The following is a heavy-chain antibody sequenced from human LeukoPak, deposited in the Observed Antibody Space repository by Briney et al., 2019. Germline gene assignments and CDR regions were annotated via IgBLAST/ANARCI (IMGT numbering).Heavy chain of an antibody. D-gene: IGHD2-2*01. CDR1: IGSFSDYY. V-gene: IGHV4-34*01. Sequence: LKPSETLSLTCAVYIGSFSDYYWSWIRQPPGKGLEWIGEINHSGSTNYNPSFQSRVTISVDTSKNQFSLKLSSVTAADTAIYYCARGRGDSVVVPAAMRFGWFDPWGQGTLVTASS. J-gene: IGHJ5*02. CDR2: INHSGST. CDR3: ARGRGDSVVVPAAMRFGWFDP.